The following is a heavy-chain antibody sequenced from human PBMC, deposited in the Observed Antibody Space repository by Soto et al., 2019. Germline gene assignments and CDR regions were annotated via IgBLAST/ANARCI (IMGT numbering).Heavy chain of an antibody. D-gene: IGHD5-18*01. CDR1: GYNFTSYG. V-gene: IGHV1-18*01. CDR3: ASDYSYGMFGY. J-gene: IGHJ4*02. Sequence: QVQLVQSGAEVKKPGASVKVSCKASGYNFTSYGISWVRQAPGQGLEWMGWISTYNGNTNSAQKLQGRVTMTTDTSTSRAYMDLRSLRSDDTAVYYCASDYSYGMFGYWGQGTLVTVSS. CDR2: ISTYNGNT.